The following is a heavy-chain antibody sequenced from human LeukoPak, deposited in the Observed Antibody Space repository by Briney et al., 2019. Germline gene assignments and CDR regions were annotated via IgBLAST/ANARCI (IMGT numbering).Heavy chain of an antibody. D-gene: IGHD5-12*01. CDR3: ARRRREYSGYYYPFDY. CDR1: GGSISSSSYY. J-gene: IGHJ4*02. V-gene: IGHV4-39*01. Sequence: SETLSLTCTVSGGSISSSSYYWGWIRQAPGKGLEWIGSIYYSGSTYYNPSLKSRVTISVDTSKNQFSLKLSSVTAADTAVYYCARRRREYSGYYYPFDYWGQGTLVTVSS. CDR2: IYYSGST.